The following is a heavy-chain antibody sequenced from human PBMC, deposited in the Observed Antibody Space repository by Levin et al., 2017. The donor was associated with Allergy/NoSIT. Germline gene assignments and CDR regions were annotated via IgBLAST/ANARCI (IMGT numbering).Heavy chain of an antibody. CDR3: ARASGAAAGSSYYYYYYGMDV. J-gene: IGHJ6*02. Sequence: ETLSLTCAASGFTFSSYWMHWVRQAPGKGLVWVSRINSDGSSTSYADSVKGRFTISRDNAKNTLYLQMNSLRAEDTAVYYCARASGAAAGSSYYYYYYGMDVWGQGTTVTVSS. CDR2: INSDGSST. CDR1: GFTFSSYW. D-gene: IGHD6-13*01. V-gene: IGHV3-74*01.